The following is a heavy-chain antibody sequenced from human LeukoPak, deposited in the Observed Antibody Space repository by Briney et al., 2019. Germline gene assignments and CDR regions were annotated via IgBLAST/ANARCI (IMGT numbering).Heavy chain of an antibody. CDR2: INWSGGST. CDR3: ARAAVDDYGSHGNPRPYQYYHLDV. D-gene: IGHD4-17*01. J-gene: IGHJ6*03. CDR1: GFSFSDYG. V-gene: IGHV3-20*04. Sequence: GGSLRLSCAASGFSFSDYGMSWVRQAPGKGLEWVSGINWSGGSTDYAASVKGRFTVSRDNARISLSLQMNNLRAEDTALYYCARAAVDDYGSHGNPRPYQYYHLDVWGKGTTVIVSS.